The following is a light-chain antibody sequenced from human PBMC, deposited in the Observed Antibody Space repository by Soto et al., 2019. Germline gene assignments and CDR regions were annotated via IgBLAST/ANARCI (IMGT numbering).Light chain of an antibody. Sequence: EIVLTQSPGTLSLSPGERATLSCRASQSVSSSYLAWYQQKPGQAPRLLICGASTRATGIPDRFSGSGSGTDFTLTISRLEPEDFAVYSCQQYGSSPGTFGQGTKLEIK. CDR3: QQYGSSPGT. CDR1: QSVSSSY. J-gene: IGKJ2*02. CDR2: GAS. V-gene: IGKV3-20*01.